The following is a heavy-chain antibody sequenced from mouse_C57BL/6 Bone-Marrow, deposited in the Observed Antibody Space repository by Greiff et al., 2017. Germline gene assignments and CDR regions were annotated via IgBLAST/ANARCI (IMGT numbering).Heavy chain of an antibody. CDR1: GYTFTDYE. V-gene: IGHV1-15*01. Sequence: VQLQQSGAELVRPGASVTLSCKASGYTFTDYEMHWVKQTPVHGLEWIGAIDPATGGTAYNQKFKGKAILTADKSSSTAYMELRGLTSEASAVYYCTDYYYGSSAWFAYWGQGTLVTVSA. D-gene: IGHD1-1*01. CDR2: IDPATGGT. J-gene: IGHJ3*01. CDR3: TDYYYGSSAWFAY.